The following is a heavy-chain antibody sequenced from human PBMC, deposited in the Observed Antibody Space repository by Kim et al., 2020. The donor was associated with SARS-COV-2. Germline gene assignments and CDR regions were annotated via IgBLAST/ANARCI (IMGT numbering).Heavy chain of an antibody. Sequence: SETLSLTCTVSGGSISSYYWSWIRQPPGKGLEWIGYIYYSGSTNYNPSLKSRVTISVDTSKNQFSLKLSSVTAADTAVYYCARRRRGSSSPFDYGGQGTL. CDR3: ARRRRGSSSPFDY. CDR2: IYYSGST. J-gene: IGHJ4*02. V-gene: IGHV4-59*13. CDR1: GGSISSYY. D-gene: IGHD6-6*01.